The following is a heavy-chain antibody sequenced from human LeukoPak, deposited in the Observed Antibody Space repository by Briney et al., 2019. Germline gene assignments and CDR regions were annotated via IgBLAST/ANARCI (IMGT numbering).Heavy chain of an antibody. CDR1: GFTFSIYG. D-gene: IGHD3-3*01. V-gene: IGHV3-30*02. CDR3: AKGSDFWSGLDY. Sequence: GGSLRLSCAASGFTFSIYGMHWVRQAPGKGLEWVAFIRYDGSNKYYADSVKGRFTISRDNSKNTLYLQMNSLRAEDTAVYYCAKGSDFWSGLDYWGQGTLVTASS. J-gene: IGHJ4*02. CDR2: IRYDGSNK.